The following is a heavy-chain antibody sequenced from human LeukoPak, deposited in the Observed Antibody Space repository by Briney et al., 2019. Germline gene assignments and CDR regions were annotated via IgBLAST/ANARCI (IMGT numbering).Heavy chain of an antibody. Sequence: TGGSLRLSCAPSGFMFSRHWMSWVRQAPGKGPEWVANIKQDGSEKYYVDSVKGRFTISRDNAKNSLYLQMNSLRAEDTAVYYCMRFGESDYWGQGTLVTVSS. CDR1: GFMFSRHW. CDR2: IKQDGSEK. V-gene: IGHV3-7*01. J-gene: IGHJ4*02. CDR3: MRFGESDY. D-gene: IGHD3-10*01.